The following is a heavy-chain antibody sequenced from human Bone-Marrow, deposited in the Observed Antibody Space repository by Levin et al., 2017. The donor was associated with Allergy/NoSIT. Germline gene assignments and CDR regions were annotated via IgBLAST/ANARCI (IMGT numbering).Heavy chain of an antibody. CDR1: GFTFSSYS. CDR2: IGSSTTYI. V-gene: IGHV3-21*01. CDR3: VRGIIGDVRVAHKEAFDV. Sequence: SCAASGFTFSSYSMNWVRQAPGKGLEWVSYIGSSTTYIYYADSVKGRFTISRDNAKNSLNLQVSSLRAEDTAVYHCVRGIIGDVRVAHKEAFDVWGQGTMVTVSS. J-gene: IGHJ3*01. D-gene: IGHD2/OR15-2a*01.